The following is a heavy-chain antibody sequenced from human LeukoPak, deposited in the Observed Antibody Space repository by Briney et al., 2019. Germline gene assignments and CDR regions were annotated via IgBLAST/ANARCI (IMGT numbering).Heavy chain of an antibody. CDR3: ASGGMTTVTTGWFDP. CDR2: IYYSGST. D-gene: IGHD4-17*01. CDR1: GGSISSGGYY. V-gene: IGHV4-31*03. Sequence: SETLSLTCTVSGGSISSGGYYWSWIRQHPGKGLEWIGYIYYSGSTYYNPSLKSRVTISVDTSKNQFSLKLSSVTAADTAVYYCASGGMTTVTTGWFDPWGLGTLVTVSS. J-gene: IGHJ5*02.